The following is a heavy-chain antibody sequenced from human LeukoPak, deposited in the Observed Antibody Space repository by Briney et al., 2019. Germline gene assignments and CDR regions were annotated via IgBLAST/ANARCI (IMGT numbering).Heavy chain of an antibody. CDR3: AKTSAKYSSGWYTDY. D-gene: IGHD6-19*01. V-gene: IGHV3-53*01. CDR1: GFTVSSNY. J-gene: IGHJ4*02. Sequence: PGGSLRLSCAASGFTVSSNYMSWVRQAPGKGLEWVSVIYSCGSTYYADSVKGRFTISRDNSKNTLYLQMNSLRAEDTAVYYCAKTSAKYSSGWYTDYWGQGTLVTVSS. CDR2: IYSCGST.